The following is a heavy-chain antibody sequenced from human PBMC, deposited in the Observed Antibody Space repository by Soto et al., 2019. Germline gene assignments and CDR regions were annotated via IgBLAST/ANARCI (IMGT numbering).Heavy chain of an antibody. CDR3: AREGLYDPSFGY. CDR2: IYYSGST. J-gene: IGHJ4*02. V-gene: IGHV4-31*03. Sequence: QVQLQESGPGLVKPSQTLSLTCTVSGGSISSGGYYWSWIRQHPGKGLEWIGYIYYSGSTYYNPSFKSRVTVSVETSKNQFALKLSSVTAADTAVYYCAREGLYDPSFGYWGQGTLVTVSS. CDR1: GGSISSGGYY. D-gene: IGHD3-22*01.